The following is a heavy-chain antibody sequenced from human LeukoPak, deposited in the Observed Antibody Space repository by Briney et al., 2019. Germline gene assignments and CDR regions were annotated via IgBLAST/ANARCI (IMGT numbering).Heavy chain of an antibody. D-gene: IGHD6-13*01. J-gene: IGHJ5*02. Sequence: GASVKVSCKASGGTFSSYAISWVRQAPGQGLEWMGGIIPIFGTANYAQKFQGRVTITADGSTSTAYMELSSLRSEDTAVYYCARHSSRWSVWFDPWGQGTLVTVSS. V-gene: IGHV1-69*13. CDR2: IIPIFGTA. CDR3: ARHSSRWSVWFDP. CDR1: GGTFSSYA.